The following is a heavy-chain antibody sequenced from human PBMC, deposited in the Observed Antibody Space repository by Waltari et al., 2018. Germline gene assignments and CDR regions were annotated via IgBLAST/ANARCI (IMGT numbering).Heavy chain of an antibody. CDR3: ARDMGIYTNYAAY. Sequence: VQLVESGGGLVEPGGALRLSCVASGLTLSRHWISWLRQAPGKVLEWVANINEDESETFYADSVKGRFTISRDNAKNSLYLQMNSLRVEDTAYYYCARDMGIYTNYAAYWGQGTLVTVSS. J-gene: IGHJ4*02. CDR1: GLTLSRHW. CDR2: INEDESET. D-gene: IGHD4-4*01. V-gene: IGHV3-7*01.